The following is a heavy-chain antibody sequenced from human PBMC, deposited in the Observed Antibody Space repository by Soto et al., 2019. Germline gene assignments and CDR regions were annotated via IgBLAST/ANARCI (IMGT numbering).Heavy chain of an antibody. CDR3: ARAETSGIHYFDY. V-gene: IGHV4-59*02. CDR2: VYYSGST. Sequence: SETLSLTCTVTGDAVNSYYCVWRRHPPGKGLECMGYVYYSGSTNYNPSLKSRVTISVDTSKNRISLRLKSVTAADTAVYYCARAETSGIHYFDYWGQGSLVTVSS. J-gene: IGHJ4*02. CDR1: GDAVNSYY. D-gene: IGHD6-13*01.